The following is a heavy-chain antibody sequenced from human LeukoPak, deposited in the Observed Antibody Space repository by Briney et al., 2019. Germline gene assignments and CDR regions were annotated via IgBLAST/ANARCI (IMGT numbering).Heavy chain of an antibody. Sequence: GGSLRLSCVASGFTFSKYTMSWVRQAPGKALEWVSGIYGGGSGSAFYAESVKGRFTISRDNSKNTLYLQMNSLRDEDTATYYCAKDFTPDGIWDIDYWGRGTLITVSS. D-gene: IGHD1-14*01. J-gene: IGHJ4*02. CDR1: GFTFSKYT. CDR3: AKDFTPDGIWDIDY. CDR2: IYGGGSGSA. V-gene: IGHV3-23*01.